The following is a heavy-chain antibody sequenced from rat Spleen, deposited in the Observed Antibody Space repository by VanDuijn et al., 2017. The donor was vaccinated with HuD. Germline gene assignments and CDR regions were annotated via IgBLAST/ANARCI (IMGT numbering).Heavy chain of an antibody. D-gene: IGHD1-1*01. Sequence: EVQLVESGGGLVQPGRSLKLSCAASGFTFSDHYMAWVRQAPKEGLEWVASISYEGSSTYYGDSVKGRFTISRDNAKSTLYLQMNSLRSEDTATYYCARHNSYYYVMDAWGQGASVTVSS. J-gene: IGHJ4*01. CDR3: ARHNSYYYVMDA. CDR1: GFTFSDHY. V-gene: IGHV5-22*01. CDR2: ISYEGSST.